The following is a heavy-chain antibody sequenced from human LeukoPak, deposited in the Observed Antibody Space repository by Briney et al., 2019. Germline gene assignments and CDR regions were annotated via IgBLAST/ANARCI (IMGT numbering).Heavy chain of an antibody. CDR3: AREGPNYFDY. V-gene: IGHV1-8*02. CDR1: GFTFSSYG. J-gene: IGHJ4*02. CDR2: INPNSGGT. Sequence: GGSLRLSCAASGFTFSSYGMHWVRQAPGQGLEWMGWINPNSGGTNYAQKFQGRVTMTRNTSISTAYMELSSLRSEDTAVYYCAREGPNYFDYWGQGTLVTVSS.